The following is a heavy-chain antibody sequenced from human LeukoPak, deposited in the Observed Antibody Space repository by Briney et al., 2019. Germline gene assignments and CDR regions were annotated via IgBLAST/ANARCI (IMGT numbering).Heavy chain of an antibody. V-gene: IGHV3-33*06. J-gene: IGHJ3*02. Sequence: PGGSLRLSCAASGLTLSSSGMHWVRQAPGMGLEWVAHIWYDGSNIYYADSVKGRFTVSRDNSKNTVYLQMNSLRAEDTAVYYCAKDFVDYYDSSGYPLHAFDIWGQGTTATVSS. D-gene: IGHD3-22*01. CDR3: AKDFVDYYDSSGYPLHAFDI. CDR2: IWYDGSNI. CDR1: GLTLSSSG.